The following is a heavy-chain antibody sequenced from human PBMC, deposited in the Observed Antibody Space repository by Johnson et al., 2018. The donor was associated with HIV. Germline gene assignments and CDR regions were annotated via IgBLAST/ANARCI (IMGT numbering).Heavy chain of an antibody. CDR1: GFTVSSYA. CDR2: ISYDGSTE. Sequence: QMLLVESGGGVVQPGRSLRLSCAASGFTVSSYAMHWVRQTPGMGLEWVAVISYDGSTEYYADSVKGRFTISRDNSKNTLYLQMNSLRAEDTAVYYCARGMTTVTNHDAFDIWGQGTMVTVSS. J-gene: IGHJ3*02. CDR3: ARGMTTVTNHDAFDI. D-gene: IGHD4-17*01. V-gene: IGHV3-30*04.